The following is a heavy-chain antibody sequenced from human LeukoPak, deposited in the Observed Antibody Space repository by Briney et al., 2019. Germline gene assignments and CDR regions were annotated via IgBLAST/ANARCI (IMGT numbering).Heavy chain of an antibody. D-gene: IGHD3-16*01. CDR2: INQDGGEK. Sequence: PGGSLRLACPASGFTFSSHWMSWVRQAPGKGLEWVANINQDGGEKYYVDSVKGRFTISRDNAKNSLFLQINSLRAEDTAVYYCARDGGPFDHWGQGTLVTVSS. CDR3: ARDGGPFDH. J-gene: IGHJ4*02. V-gene: IGHV3-7*01. CDR1: GFTFSSHW.